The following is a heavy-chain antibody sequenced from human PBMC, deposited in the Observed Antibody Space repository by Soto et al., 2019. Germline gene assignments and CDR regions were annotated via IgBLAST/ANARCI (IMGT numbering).Heavy chain of an antibody. V-gene: IGHV3-33*06. J-gene: IGHJ4*02. CDR2: IWFDGSNK. D-gene: IGHD3-10*01. CDR1: GFTFSSYG. Sequence: QVQLVESGGGVVQPGRSLRLSCAASGFTFSSYGMHWVRQAPGKGLEWVAVIWFDGSNKYYADSVKGRFTISRDNSKITLYLQMNSLRAEDTAVYYCAKAWGSGSYYRGYFDHWGQGTLVTVSS. CDR3: AKAWGSGSYYRGYFDH.